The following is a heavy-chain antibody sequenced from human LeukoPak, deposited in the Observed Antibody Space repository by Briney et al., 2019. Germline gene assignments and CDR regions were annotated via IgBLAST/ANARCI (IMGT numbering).Heavy chain of an antibody. CDR2: ISGSGGST. CDR1: GFIFSSYA. J-gene: IGHJ4*02. D-gene: IGHD3-3*01. Sequence: GGSLRLSCAASGFIFSSYAMSWVRQAPGKGLEGVSAISGSGGSTYYADSVKGRFTISRDNSRNTLYLQMNSLRVEDTAVYYCAKGRFGFDYWGQGTLVTVSS. CDR3: AKGRFGFDY. V-gene: IGHV3-23*01.